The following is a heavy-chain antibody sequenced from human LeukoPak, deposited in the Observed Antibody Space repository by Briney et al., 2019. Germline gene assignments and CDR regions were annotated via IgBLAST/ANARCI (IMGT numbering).Heavy chain of an antibody. CDR2: IRSKANSYAT. V-gene: IGHV3-73*01. CDR1: GFTFSGSA. J-gene: IGHJ6*02. CDR3: TGVRPDYYYGMDV. Sequence: GGSLKLSCAASGFTFSGSAMHWVRQASGKGLEWVGRIRSKANSYATAYAASVKGRFAISRDDSKNTAYLQMNSLKTEDTAVYYCTGVRPDYYYGMDVWGQGTTVTVSS. D-gene: IGHD3-16*01.